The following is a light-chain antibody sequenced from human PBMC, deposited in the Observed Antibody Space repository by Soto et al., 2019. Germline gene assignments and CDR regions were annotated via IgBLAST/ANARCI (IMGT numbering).Light chain of an antibody. CDR1: QTLRRTY. V-gene: IGKV3-20*01. J-gene: IGKJ2*01. Sequence: EIVLTQSPGTLSLSPGERATLSCRASQTLRRTYIAWYQQKPGQAPRVLIYGASKRATGIPDRFSGSGSGTDFSLTISRLEPEDFAVYYCLQYDNAPQTYGQGTKVDIK. CDR3: LQYDNAPQT. CDR2: GAS.